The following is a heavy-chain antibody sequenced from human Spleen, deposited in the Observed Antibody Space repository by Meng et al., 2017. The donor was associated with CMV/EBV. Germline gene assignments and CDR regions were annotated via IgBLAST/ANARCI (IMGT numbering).Heavy chain of an antibody. V-gene: IGHV4-61*03. CDR2: IYYSNSS. CDR1: TSGNWC. Sequence: TSGNWCWSGIRQPAGEGVEMIGYIYYSNSSNYHPSLKSRVTTSVNTTNDHFSLKLGSVAAEDTAVYYCATTIQYCSGDSCWYRFDYWGQGTLVTVSS. D-gene: IGHD2-15*01. J-gene: IGHJ4*02. CDR3: ATTIQYCSGDSCWYRFDY.